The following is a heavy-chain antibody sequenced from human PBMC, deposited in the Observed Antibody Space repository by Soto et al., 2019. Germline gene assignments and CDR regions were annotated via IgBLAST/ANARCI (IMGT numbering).Heavy chain of an antibody. J-gene: IGHJ4*02. CDR3: ARNYYDISGYYSSGQF. D-gene: IGHD3-22*01. Sequence: GHAVKISGKRSGYSFTSYWISWVRQMPGKGLEWMGRIDPSDSYTNYSPSFQGHVTISADKSISTAYLQWSSLKASDTAMYYFARNYYDISGYYSSGQFWRQGTLVTVSS. CDR1: GYSFTSYW. V-gene: IGHV5-10-1*01. CDR2: IDPSDSYT.